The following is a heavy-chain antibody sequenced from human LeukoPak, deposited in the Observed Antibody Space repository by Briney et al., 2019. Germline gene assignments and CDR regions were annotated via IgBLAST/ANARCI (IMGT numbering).Heavy chain of an antibody. V-gene: IGHV4-34*01. J-gene: IGHJ4*02. D-gene: IGHD4-17*01. CDR3: ATNDYGDEYYFDY. CDR1: GGSFSGYY. Sequence: PSETLSLTCAVYGGSFSGYYWSWIRQPPGKGLEWIGEINHSGSTNYNPSLKSRVTISVDTSKNQFSLKLSSVTAADTAVYYCATNDYGDEYYFDYWGQGTLVTVSS. CDR2: INHSGST.